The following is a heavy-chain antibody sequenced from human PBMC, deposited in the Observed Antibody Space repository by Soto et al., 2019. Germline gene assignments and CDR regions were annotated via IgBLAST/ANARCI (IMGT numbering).Heavy chain of an antibody. Sequence: PSETLSLTCTVSGASISGFYWSWIRKSAGKGLEWIGRIYATGTTDCNPSLKSRVMMSVDTSKKQFSLKLRSVTAADTAVYYCVRDGTKTLRDWFDPWGQGISFTVSS. D-gene: IGHD1-1*01. CDR1: GASISGFY. CDR2: IYATGTT. V-gene: IGHV4-4*07. CDR3: VRDGTKTLRDWFDP. J-gene: IGHJ5*02.